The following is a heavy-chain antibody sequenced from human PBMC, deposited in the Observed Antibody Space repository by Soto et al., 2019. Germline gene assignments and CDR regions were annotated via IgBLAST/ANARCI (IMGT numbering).Heavy chain of an antibody. CDR2: ISGSGGST. CDR1: GFPFSSYA. V-gene: IGHV3-23*01. D-gene: IGHD6-19*01. J-gene: IGHJ5*02. CDR3: AKDLPSSGWSRGSWFDP. Sequence: PVGSQRLSWAASGFPFSSYAMIWVRPAPGKGLEWVSAISGSGGSTYYADSVKGRFTISRDNSKNTLYLQMNSLRAEDTAVYYCAKDLPSSGWSRGSWFDPWGQGPRVSVSS.